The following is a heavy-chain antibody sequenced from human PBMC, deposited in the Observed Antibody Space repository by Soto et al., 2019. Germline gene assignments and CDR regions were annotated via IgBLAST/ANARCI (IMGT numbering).Heavy chain of an antibody. CDR2: INHSGST. CDR1: GGSFSGYY. Sequence: SETLSLTCDVYGGSFSGYYWSWIRQPPGKGLEWIGEINHSGSTNYNPSLKSRVTISVDTSKNQFSLKLSSVTAADTAVYYCARVGRITMVRGVIITFLYFDYWGQGTLVTVSS. V-gene: IGHV4-34*01. CDR3: ARVGRITMVRGVIITFLYFDY. D-gene: IGHD3-10*01. J-gene: IGHJ4*02.